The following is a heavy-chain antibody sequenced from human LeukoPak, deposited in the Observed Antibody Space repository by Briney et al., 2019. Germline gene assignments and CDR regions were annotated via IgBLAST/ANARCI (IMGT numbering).Heavy chain of an antibody. CDR1: GGSFSGYY. J-gene: IGHJ4*02. CDR2: INHSGST. CDR3: ARSDQYYYDSSGYSLFDY. Sequence: SETLSLTCAVYGGSFSGYYWSWIRQPPGKGLGWIGEINHSGSTNYNPSLKSRVTISVDTSKNQFSLKLSSVTAADTAVYYCARSDQYYYDSSGYSLFDYWGQGTLVTVSS. D-gene: IGHD3-22*01. V-gene: IGHV4-34*01.